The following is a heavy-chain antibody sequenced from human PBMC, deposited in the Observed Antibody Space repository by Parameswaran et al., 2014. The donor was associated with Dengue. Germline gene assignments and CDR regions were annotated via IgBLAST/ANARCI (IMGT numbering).Heavy chain of an antibody. J-gene: IGHJ6*03. Sequence: WIRQPPGKGLEWVAVISYDGSNKYYADSVKGRFTISRDNAKNSLYLQMNSLRAEDTAVYYCARATVTYYYYYYMDVWGKGTTVTVSS. CDR3: ARATVTYYYYYYMDV. D-gene: IGHD4-17*01. CDR2: ISYDGSNK. V-gene: IGHV3-30-3*01.